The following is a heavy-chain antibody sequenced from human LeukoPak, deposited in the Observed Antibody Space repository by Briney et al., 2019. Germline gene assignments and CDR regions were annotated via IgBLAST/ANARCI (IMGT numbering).Heavy chain of an antibody. D-gene: IGHD2-2*01. Sequence: ASVKVSCKASGYTFTSYGISWVRQAPGQGLEWVGWISAYNGNTNYAQKLQGRVTMTTDTSTSTAYMELRSLRSDDTAVYYCAREMRSCSSTSCYVFDPWGQGTLVTVSS. CDR3: AREMRSCSSTSCYVFDP. J-gene: IGHJ5*02. CDR1: GYTFTSYG. V-gene: IGHV1-18*01. CDR2: ISAYNGNT.